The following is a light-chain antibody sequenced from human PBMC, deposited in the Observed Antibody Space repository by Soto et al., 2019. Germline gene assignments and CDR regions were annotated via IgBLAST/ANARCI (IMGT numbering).Light chain of an antibody. CDR3: QTWGTGSWV. CDR2: LNSDGSH. CDR1: SGHSSYA. V-gene: IGLV4-69*01. J-gene: IGLJ3*02. Sequence: QPVLTQSPSASASLGASVKLTCTLSSGHSSYAIAWHQQQPEKGPRYLMKLNSDGSHSKGDGIPDRFSGSSSGAERYLTISSLQSEDEADYYCQTWGTGSWVXXGGTKVTVL.